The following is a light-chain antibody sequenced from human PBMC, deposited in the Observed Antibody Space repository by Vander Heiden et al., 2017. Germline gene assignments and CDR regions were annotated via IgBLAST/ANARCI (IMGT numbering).Light chain of an antibody. CDR3: QVWDSSTDHVV. Sequence: SVLTQPPPVSVAPGQTARLTCGGNNIGSKSVHWFQLRPGQAPVLVVYDDTDRPSGIPERFSGSNSGNTATLTISRVEAGDEADYYCQVWDSSTDHVVFGGGTKLTVL. J-gene: IGLJ2*01. CDR2: DDT. V-gene: IGLV3-21*02. CDR1: NIGSKS.